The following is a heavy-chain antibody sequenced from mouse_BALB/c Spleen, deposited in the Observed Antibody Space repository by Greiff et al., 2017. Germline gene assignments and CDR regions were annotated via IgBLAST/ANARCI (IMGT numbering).Heavy chain of an antibody. D-gene: IGHD2-4*01. CDR3: RSYYDPHWYFDV. J-gene: IGHJ1*01. CDR2: YPGTGSTY. CDR1: YSFTSYYM. V-gene: IGHV1-83*01. Sequence: VQLQQSGPELMKPGASVKISCKASGYSFTSYYMHWVKQSHGKSLEWIARIYPGTGSTYYNEKFKGKATLTADKSSSTAYMQLSSLKSEDSAVYFCARSYYDPHWYFDVWGAGTTVTVSS.